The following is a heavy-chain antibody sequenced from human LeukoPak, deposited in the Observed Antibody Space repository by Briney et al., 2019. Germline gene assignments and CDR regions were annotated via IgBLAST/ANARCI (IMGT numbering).Heavy chain of an antibody. CDR1: GFTFSSYS. Sequence: GGSLRLSCAASGFTFSSYSMNWVRQAPGKGLEWVSSISSSSSYIYYADSVKGRFTISRDNAKNSLYLQMSSLRDEHTAEYYCACIPRINMVRGVNHIDYWGQRPLVTVSS. V-gene: IGHV3-21*01. CDR3: ACIPRINMVRGVNHIDY. CDR2: ISSSSSYI. D-gene: IGHD3-10*01. J-gene: IGHJ4*02.